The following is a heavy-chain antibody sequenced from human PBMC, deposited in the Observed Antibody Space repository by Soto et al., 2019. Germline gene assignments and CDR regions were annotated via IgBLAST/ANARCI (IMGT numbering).Heavy chain of an antibody. V-gene: IGHV1-46*02. CDR1: GYTFNTYY. Sequence: ASVKVSCKPSGYTFNTYYLHWVRQAPGQGLEWMGIINPSGGSTSYAQKFQGRVTMTRDTSTSTVYMELSSLRSEDTAVYYCARDDPSRYEPFDYWGQGTLVTVSS. CDR3: ARDDPSRYEPFDY. CDR2: INPSGGST. D-gene: IGHD3-16*01. J-gene: IGHJ4*02.